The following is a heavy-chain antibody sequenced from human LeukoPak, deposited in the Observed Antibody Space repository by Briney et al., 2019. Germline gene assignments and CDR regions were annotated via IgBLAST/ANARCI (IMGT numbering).Heavy chain of an antibody. CDR3: ASGSSTSRMLGY. CDR1: GLTFSDYY. J-gene: IGHJ4*02. Sequence: GGSLRLSCAASGLTFSDYYMSWIRQAPGKGLEWVSYISSSASAIYYADSVKGRFTISRDNAKNSLHLQMNSLRAEDTAVYYCASGSSTSRMLGYWGQGTLVTVSS. D-gene: IGHD2-2*01. V-gene: IGHV3-11*01. CDR2: ISSSASAI.